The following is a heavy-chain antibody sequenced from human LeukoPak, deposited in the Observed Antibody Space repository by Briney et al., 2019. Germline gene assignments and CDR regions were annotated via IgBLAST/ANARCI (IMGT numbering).Heavy chain of an antibody. J-gene: IGHJ4*02. D-gene: IGHD5-18*01. Sequence: PGGSLRLSCAASGFTFSSYAMSWVRQAPGKGLEWVSAVSSSGGSTNYADYVKGRFTISRHNSKNTLYLQMNSLRAEDTAVYYCARAPVDTAMVDYWGQGTLVTVSS. CDR3: ARAPVDTAMVDY. V-gene: IGHV3-23*01. CDR1: GFTFSSYA. CDR2: VSSSGGST.